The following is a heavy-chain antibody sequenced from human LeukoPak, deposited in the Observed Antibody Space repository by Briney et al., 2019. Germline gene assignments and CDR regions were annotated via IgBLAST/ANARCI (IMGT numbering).Heavy chain of an antibody. CDR1: GFTFSSYS. J-gene: IGHJ6*02. CDR3: ARLDIVVVPAAEGMDV. Sequence: PGGSLRLSCAASGFTFSSYSMNWVRQAPGKGLEWVSSISSSSSYIYSADSVKGRFTISRDNAKNSLYLQMNSLRAEDTAVYYCARLDIVVVPAAEGMDVWGQGTTVTVSS. V-gene: IGHV3-21*04. D-gene: IGHD2-2*01. CDR2: ISSSSSYI.